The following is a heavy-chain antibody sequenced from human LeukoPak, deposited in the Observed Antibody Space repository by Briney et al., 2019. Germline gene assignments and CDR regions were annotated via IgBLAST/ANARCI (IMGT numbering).Heavy chain of an antibody. V-gene: IGHV4-39*07. D-gene: IGHD6-19*01. CDR3: ARDISSGWMNWFDP. J-gene: IGHJ5*02. CDR1: GGSISSSSYY. Sequence: PSETLSLTCTVSGGSISSSSYYWGWIRQPPGKGLEWIGSIYYSGSTYYSPSLKSRVTISVDTSKNQFSLKLSSVTAADTAVYYCARDISSGWMNWFDPWGQGTLVTVSS. CDR2: IYYSGST.